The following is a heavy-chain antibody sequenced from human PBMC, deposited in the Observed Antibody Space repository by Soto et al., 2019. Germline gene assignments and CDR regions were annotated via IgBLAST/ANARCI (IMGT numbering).Heavy chain of an antibody. J-gene: IGHJ6*03. CDR3: ARHCGCSGGSCPIRGMDV. V-gene: IGHV4-59*08. CDR1: GGSISSYY. CDR2: IYYSGST. D-gene: IGHD2-15*01. Sequence: SETLSLTCTVSGGSISSYYWSWIRQPPGKGLEWIWYIYYSGSTNYNPSLKSRVTISVDTSKNQFSLKLSSVTAADTAVYYCARHCGCSGGSCPIRGMDVWGKGTTVTVSS.